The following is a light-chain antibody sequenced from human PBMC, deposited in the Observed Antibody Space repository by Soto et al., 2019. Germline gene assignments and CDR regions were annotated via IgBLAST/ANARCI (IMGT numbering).Light chain of an antibody. CDR3: SSYTSSSTLV. J-gene: IGLJ2*01. V-gene: IGLV2-14*01. CDR1: SSDVGGYNH. Sequence: QSALTQPASVSGSPGQSITISCTGTSSDVGGYNHVSWYQQHPGKAPKLMIYDVSNRPSGVSNRFSGSQSGNTASLTISGLQAEDEADYYCSSYTSSSTLVFGGGTKLTVL. CDR2: DVS.